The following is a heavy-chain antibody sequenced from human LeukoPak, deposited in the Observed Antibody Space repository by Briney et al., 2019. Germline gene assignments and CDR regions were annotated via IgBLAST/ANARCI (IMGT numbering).Heavy chain of an antibody. CDR3: ARENMVRGDGTFDI. V-gene: IGHV1-2*06. D-gene: IGHD3-10*01. CDR2: INPNSGGT. J-gene: IGHJ3*02. CDR1: GYTFTGYY. Sequence: ASVKVSCKASGYTFTGYYMHWVRQAPGQGLEWMGRINPNSGGTDYAQKFQGRVTMTRDTSISTAYMELSRLRSDDTAVYYCARENMVRGDGTFDIWGQGTMVTVSS.